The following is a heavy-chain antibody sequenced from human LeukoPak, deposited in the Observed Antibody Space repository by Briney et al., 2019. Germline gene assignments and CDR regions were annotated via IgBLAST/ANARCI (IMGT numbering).Heavy chain of an antibody. CDR3: ARHARSRSSYGPGGFDY. CDR1: GGSFSGYY. J-gene: IGHJ4*02. Sequence: SETLSLTCAVYGGSFSGYYWSWIRQPPGKGLEWIGEINHSGSTNYNPSLKSRVTISVDTSKNQFSLKLSSVTAADTAVYYCARHARSRSSYGPGGFDYWGQGTLVTVSS. V-gene: IGHV4-34*01. CDR2: INHSGST. D-gene: IGHD5-18*01.